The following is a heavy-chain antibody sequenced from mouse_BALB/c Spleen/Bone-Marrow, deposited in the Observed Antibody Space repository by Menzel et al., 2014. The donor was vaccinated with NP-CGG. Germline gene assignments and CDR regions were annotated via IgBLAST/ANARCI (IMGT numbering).Heavy chain of an antibody. CDR1: GFSLTGYG. D-gene: IGHD2-4*01. J-gene: IGHJ4*01. CDR3: ARDSFLITRALDY. CDR2: IWGDGST. V-gene: IGHV2-6-7*01. Sequence: QVQLQQSGPGLVAPSQSLSITCTVSGFSLTGYGLSWVRQSPGKGLEWLGMIWGDGSTDYNSALKSRLSISKDNSKSQVFLKMNSLQTDDTARYYCARDSFLITRALDYWGQGTSVTVSS.